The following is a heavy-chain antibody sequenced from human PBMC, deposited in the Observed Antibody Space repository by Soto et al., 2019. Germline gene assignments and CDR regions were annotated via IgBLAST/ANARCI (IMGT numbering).Heavy chain of an antibody. Sequence: GASVKVSCKASGYTFTSYDINWVRQATGQGLEWMGWMNPNSGNTGYAQKFQGRVTMTRNTSTSTAYMELRSLRSDDTAVYYCARDKGKYYDSSGYDAFDIWGQGTMVTVSS. J-gene: IGHJ3*02. CDR3: ARDKGKYYDSSGYDAFDI. V-gene: IGHV1-8*01. CDR1: GYTFTSYD. CDR2: MNPNSGNT. D-gene: IGHD3-22*01.